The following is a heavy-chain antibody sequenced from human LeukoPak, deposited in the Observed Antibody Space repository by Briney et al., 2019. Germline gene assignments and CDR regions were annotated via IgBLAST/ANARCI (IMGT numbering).Heavy chain of an antibody. CDR1: GDSISSGGYY. Sequence: SETLSLTCTVSGDSISSGGYYWSWIRQHPGKGLEWIGLIYTNGSTNFNPSLKSRVTISIDASRNQVSLTLSSVIASDTAVYYCAREYSDWGQGSLVTVSS. CDR3: AREYSD. D-gene: IGHD5-12*01. CDR2: IYTNGST. V-gene: IGHV4-61*02. J-gene: IGHJ4*02.